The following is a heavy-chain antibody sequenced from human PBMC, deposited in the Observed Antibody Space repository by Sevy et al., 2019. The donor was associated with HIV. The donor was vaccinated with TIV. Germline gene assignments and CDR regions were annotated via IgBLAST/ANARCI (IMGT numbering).Heavy chain of an antibody. CDR1: GFTFSAYW. J-gene: IGHJ4*02. CDR3: AQETVGRFDS. Sequence: GGSLRLSCAASGFTFSAYWMNWVRQAPGKGLEWVANIKSDGSDKHYVDSVEGRFTISGDNAKNSLYLQMNSRRVEDTAVYYCAQETVGRFDSWGQGTLVTVSS. CDR2: IKSDGSDK. V-gene: IGHV3-7*01. D-gene: IGHD3-16*01.